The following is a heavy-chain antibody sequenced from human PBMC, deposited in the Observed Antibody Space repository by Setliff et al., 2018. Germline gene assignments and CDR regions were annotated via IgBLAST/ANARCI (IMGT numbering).Heavy chain of an antibody. Sequence: ASVKVSCKASGNTFTGYYIHWLRQAPGQGLEWMGCINPNSGDTTFAQKFQGRVTITRDTSNSTDYMDLSRLTSDDTAVYYCAREVLSTVVAWDYWGQGTLSPSPQ. D-gene: IGHD4-17*01. CDR2: INPNSGDT. CDR3: AREVLSTVVAWDY. J-gene: IGHJ4*02. V-gene: IGHV1-2*02. CDR1: GNTFTGYY.